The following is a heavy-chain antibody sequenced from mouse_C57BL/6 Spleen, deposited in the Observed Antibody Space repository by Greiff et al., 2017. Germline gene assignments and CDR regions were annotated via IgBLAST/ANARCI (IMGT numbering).Heavy chain of an antibody. V-gene: IGHV1-55*01. CDR2: IYPGSGST. D-gene: IGHD1-1*01. Sequence: VQLQQPGAELVKPGASVKMSCKASGYTFTSYWITWVKQRPGQGLEWIGDIYPGSGSTNYNEKFKSKATLTVDTSSSTAYMQLSSLTSEDSAVYYCAREGDYGSSAWFAYWGQGTLVTVSA. J-gene: IGHJ3*01. CDR1: GYTFTSYW. CDR3: AREGDYGSSAWFAY.